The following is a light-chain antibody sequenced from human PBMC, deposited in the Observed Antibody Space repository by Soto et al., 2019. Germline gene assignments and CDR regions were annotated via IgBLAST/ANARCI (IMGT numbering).Light chain of an antibody. J-gene: IGKJ1*01. Sequence: DIVMTQSPDSLAVSLGERATINCKSSQSVLYSSNNRNYLAWYQLKPGQPPKLLIYWASTRESGVPDRFSGSGSGTDFTLPISSLQAEDVAVYYCQQYYSTCWTFGQGTKVEIK. CDR1: QSVLYSSNNRNY. V-gene: IGKV4-1*01. CDR3: QQYYSTCWT. CDR2: WAS.